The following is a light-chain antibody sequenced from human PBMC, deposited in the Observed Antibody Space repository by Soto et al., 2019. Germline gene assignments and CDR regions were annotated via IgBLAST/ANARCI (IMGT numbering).Light chain of an antibody. Sequence: EIVMTQSPATLSVSPEDRVTLSCRASQNVRRNIAWYQQKPGQAPSLLIFGAITRATGIPARFSCSGSGKEFTLTISSLQSEDSAIYYCQHYNVWPPWTFGQGTKV. CDR1: QNVRRN. J-gene: IGKJ1*01. V-gene: IGKV3-15*01. CDR2: GAI. CDR3: QHYNVWPPWT.